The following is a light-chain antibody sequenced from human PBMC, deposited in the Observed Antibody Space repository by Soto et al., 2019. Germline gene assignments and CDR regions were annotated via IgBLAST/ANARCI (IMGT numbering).Light chain of an antibody. Sequence: QSALTQPASVSGSPGQSITISCSGTNSDVGAYDFVSWYQHYPGKAPKLLIFGVTNRPSGVPDRFSGSKSGTSASLAISGLRSEDEADYYCAAWDDSLSGWVFGGGTKLTVL. CDR1: NSDVGAYDF. J-gene: IGLJ3*02. V-gene: IGLV2-14*01. CDR2: GVT. CDR3: AAWDDSLSGWV.